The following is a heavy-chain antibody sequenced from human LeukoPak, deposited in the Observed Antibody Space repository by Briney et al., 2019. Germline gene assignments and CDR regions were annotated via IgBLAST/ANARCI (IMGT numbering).Heavy chain of an antibody. CDR2: IYHSGST. CDR1: GYSISSGYY. CDR3: ARDSITMVRVVNWFDP. V-gene: IGHV4-38-2*02. D-gene: IGHD3-10*01. Sequence: SETLSLTCTVSGYSISSGYYWGWIRQPPGKGLEWIGSIYHSGSTYYNPSLKSRVTISVDTPKNQFSLKLNSVTAADTAVYYCARDSITMVRVVNWFDPWGQGTLVTVSS. J-gene: IGHJ5*02.